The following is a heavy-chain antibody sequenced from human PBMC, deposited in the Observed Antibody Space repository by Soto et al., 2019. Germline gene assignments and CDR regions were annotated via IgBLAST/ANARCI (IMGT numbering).Heavy chain of an antibody. CDR1: GFSLSTSGVG. J-gene: IGHJ6*02. V-gene: IGHV2-5*02. CDR3: VHSRSWYREGAYYGMDV. D-gene: IGHD6-13*01. Sequence: QITLKESGPTLVKPTQTLTLTCTFSGFSLSTSGVGVGWIRQPPGKALEWLALIYWDDDKRYSPSLKSRLTITKDTSKNQVVLTMTNMDPVDTATYYCVHSRSWYREGAYYGMDVWGQGTTVTVSS. CDR2: IYWDDDK.